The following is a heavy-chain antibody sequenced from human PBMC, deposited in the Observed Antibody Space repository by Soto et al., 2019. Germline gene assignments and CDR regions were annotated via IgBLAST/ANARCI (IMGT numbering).Heavy chain of an antibody. CDR2: INGGNGNT. V-gene: IGHV1-3*01. CDR1: EYTFTSYT. J-gene: IGHJ4*02. CDR3: ARERQGLYYFDY. Sequence: QVQVLQSGAEVKKPGASVKVSCKASEYTFTSYTMHWVRQAPGQRLEWMGWINGGNGNTKYSQKFQGRVTITRDTSASTAYMELSSLRSDDTAVYYWARERQGLYYFDYWGQGTLVTVSS. D-gene: IGHD1-1*01.